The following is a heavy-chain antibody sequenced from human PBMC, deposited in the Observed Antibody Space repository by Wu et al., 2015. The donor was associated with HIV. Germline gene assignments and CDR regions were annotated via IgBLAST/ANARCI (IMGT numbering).Heavy chain of an antibody. V-gene: IGHV1-69*05. CDR3: AMGTIVATIPTTVTSAIDY. CDR2: IIPIFGTA. D-gene: IGHD5-12*01. J-gene: IGHJ4*02. CDR1: GGTFSSYA. Sequence: QVQLVQSGAEVKKPGSSVKVSCKASGGTFSSYAISWVRQAPGQGLEWMGGIIPIFGTANYAQKFQGRVTITTDESTSTAYMELSSLRSEDTAVYYCAMGTIVATIPTTVTSAIDYWGQGNXGQPSPQ.